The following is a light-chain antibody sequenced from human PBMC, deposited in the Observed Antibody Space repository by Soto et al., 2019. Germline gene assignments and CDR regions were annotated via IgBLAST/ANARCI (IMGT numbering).Light chain of an antibody. CDR2: DNN. CDR3: GTWESSLSAVV. J-gene: IGLJ2*01. CDR1: SSNIGNNY. Sequence: QSVLTQPPSVSAAPGQKVTISCSGSSSNIGNNYVSWYQQLPGTAPKLLIYDNNKRPSGIPDRFSGSKSGTSATLGITGLQTGDEADDYCGTWESSLSAVVFGGGTKLTV. V-gene: IGLV1-51*01.